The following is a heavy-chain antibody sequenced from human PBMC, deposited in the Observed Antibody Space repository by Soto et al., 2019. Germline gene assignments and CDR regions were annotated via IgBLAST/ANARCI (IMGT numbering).Heavy chain of an antibody. CDR1: GFTFSSYS. CDR3: ARERDDYGGRRGAFDS. V-gene: IGHV3-21*01. J-gene: IGHJ3*02. Sequence: GGSLRLSCAASGFTFSSYSMNWVRQAPGKGLEWVSCISSSSSSTYIYYADSVKGRFTISRDNAKNSLYLQMNSLRAEDTAVYYCARERDDYGGRRGAFDSWGQGTMVTVSS. D-gene: IGHD4-17*01. CDR2: ISSSSSSTYI.